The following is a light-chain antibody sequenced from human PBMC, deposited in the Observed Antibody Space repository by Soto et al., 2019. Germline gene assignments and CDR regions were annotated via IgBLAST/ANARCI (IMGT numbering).Light chain of an antibody. CDR3: QQYNNWPRAT. CDR2: RTS. J-gene: IGKJ4*01. CDR1: QSISSN. Sequence: EIVMTQSPATLSVSPGERATLSSRASQSISSNLAWYQQKPGQAPRLLMFRTSSRATGFPARFSGSGSGTEFNLTISSLQSEDFGVYYCQQYNNWPRATFGGGTKVDIK. V-gene: IGKV3-15*01.